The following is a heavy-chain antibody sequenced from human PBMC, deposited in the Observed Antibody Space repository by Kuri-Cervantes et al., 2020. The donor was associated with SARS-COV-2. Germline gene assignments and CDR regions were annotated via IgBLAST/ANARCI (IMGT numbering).Heavy chain of an antibody. J-gene: IGHJ4*02. CDR2: IYYSGST. D-gene: IGHD3/OR15-3a*01. Sequence: GSLRLSCTVSGGSISSYYWSWIRQPPGKGLEWIGYIYYSGSTNYNPSLKSRVTISVDTSKNQFSLKLSSVTAADTAVYYCARLGVVGLGDDYWGQGTLVTVSS. CDR3: ARLGVVGLGDDY. V-gene: IGHV4-59*08. CDR1: GGSISSYY.